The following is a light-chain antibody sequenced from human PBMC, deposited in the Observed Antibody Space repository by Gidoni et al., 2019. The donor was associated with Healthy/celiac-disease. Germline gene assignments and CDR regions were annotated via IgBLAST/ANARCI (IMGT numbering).Light chain of an antibody. J-gene: IGKJ4*01. CDR2: DAS. CDR1: QSVSSY. Sequence: LVLTQSPATLSLSPGERATLSCRASQSVSSYLACYQQKPGQAPRLLIYDASNRATGIPARFSGSGSGTDFTLTISSLEPEDFAVYYCQQRSNWPPLTFGGGTKVEIK. V-gene: IGKV3-11*01. CDR3: QQRSNWPPLT.